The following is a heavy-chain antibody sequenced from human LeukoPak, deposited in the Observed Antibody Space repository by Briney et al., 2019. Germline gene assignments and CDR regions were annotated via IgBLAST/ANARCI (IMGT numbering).Heavy chain of an antibody. J-gene: IGHJ4*02. D-gene: IGHD4-17*01. CDR3: AKESYGGTTVTTGLDY. CDR1: AFTFSNYA. CDR2: ISGSGGST. Sequence: GGSLRLSCAASAFTFSNYAMSWVRQAPGKGLEWVSGISGSGGSTYYADSVKGRFTISRDNSKNTLYLQINSLRAEDTAVYYCAKESYGGTTVTTGLDYWGQGTLVTVSS. V-gene: IGHV3-23*01.